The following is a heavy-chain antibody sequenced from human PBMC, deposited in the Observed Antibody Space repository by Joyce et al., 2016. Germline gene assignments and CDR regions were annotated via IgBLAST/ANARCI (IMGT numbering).Heavy chain of an antibody. D-gene: IGHD3-10*01. Sequence: HLQESGPGLVKPSETLSLTCTISGDSFSDTSYYWSWIRQPPGKGLEWLGFIYSSETTSYNPSLGGRLSISAGAAKKQFSLGLTSVTSADTAVYYCATSLPSRVGGFQFFGLDVWGQGTTVIVS. V-gene: IGHV4-61*01. CDR3: ATSLPSRVGGFQFFGLDV. CDR1: GDSFSDTSYY. CDR2: IYSSETT. J-gene: IGHJ6*02.